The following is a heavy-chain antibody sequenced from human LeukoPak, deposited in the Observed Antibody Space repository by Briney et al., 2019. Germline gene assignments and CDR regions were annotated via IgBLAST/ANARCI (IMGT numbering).Heavy chain of an antibody. V-gene: IGHV4-59*08. J-gene: IGHJ4*02. CDR3: ARGTDYYDSSGYFDQFDY. CDR2: IYYSGST. D-gene: IGHD3-22*01. CDR1: GGSISSYY. Sequence: SETLSLTCTVSGGSISSYYWSWIRQPPGKGLEWIGYIYYSGSTNYNPSLKSRVTISVDTSKNQFSLKLSSVTAADTAVYYCARGTDYYDSSGYFDQFDYWGQGTLVTVSS.